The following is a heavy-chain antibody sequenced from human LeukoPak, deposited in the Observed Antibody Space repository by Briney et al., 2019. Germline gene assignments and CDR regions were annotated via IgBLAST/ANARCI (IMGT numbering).Heavy chain of an antibody. V-gene: IGHV1-46*01. CDR1: GYTFTSYY. J-gene: IGHJ4*02. D-gene: IGHD3-22*01. CDR3: ARDRGGYYYDSSGYYEGSDY. Sequence: GASVKVSCKASGYTFTSYYMHWVRQAPGQGLEWMGIINPSGGSTSYAQKFQGRVTMTRDTSTSTVYMELSSLRSEDTAVYYCARDRGGYYYDSSGYYEGSDYWGQGTLVTVSS. CDR2: INPSGGST.